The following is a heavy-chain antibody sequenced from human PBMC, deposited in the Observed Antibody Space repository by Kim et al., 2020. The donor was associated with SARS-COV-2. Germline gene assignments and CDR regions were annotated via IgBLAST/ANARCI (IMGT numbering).Heavy chain of an antibody. CDR3: ARGGGIDY. CDR2: SSTI. D-gene: IGHD3-16*01. J-gene: IGHJ4*02. V-gene: IGHV3-48*02. Sequence: SSTIYYGDSVRGRFTISRDNAKNSLYLQMNSLGDEDTAVYYCARGGGIDYWGQGTLVTVSS.